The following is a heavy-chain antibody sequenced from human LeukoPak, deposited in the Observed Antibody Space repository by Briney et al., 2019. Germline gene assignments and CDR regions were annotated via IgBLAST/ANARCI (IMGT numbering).Heavy chain of an antibody. J-gene: IGHJ4*02. CDR3: ARIRVTYFDY. Sequence: GGSLRLSCAASGFTFSTYAIHWVRQAPGKGLEWVAVISSDGNNKYYADSVKGRFTISRDNFKNTLYLQMNSLRAEDTAVYYCARIRVTYFDYWGQGTLVTVSS. D-gene: IGHD2-21*02. CDR2: ISSDGNNK. CDR1: GFTFSTYA. V-gene: IGHV3-30-3*01.